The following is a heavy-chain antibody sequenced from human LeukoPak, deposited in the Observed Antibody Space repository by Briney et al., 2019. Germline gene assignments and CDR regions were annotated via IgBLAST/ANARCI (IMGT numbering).Heavy chain of an antibody. Sequence: GASVKVSCKASGYTFTSYGISWVRQAPGQGLEWMGWISAYNGNTNYAQKLQGRVTMTTDTSTSTAYMELRSLRSDGTAVYYCARGAVVVVPAAISYYYYGMDVWGQGTTVTVSS. CDR1: GYTFTSYG. J-gene: IGHJ6*02. CDR3: ARGAVVVVPAAISYYYYGMDV. V-gene: IGHV1-18*01. D-gene: IGHD2-2*01. CDR2: ISAYNGNT.